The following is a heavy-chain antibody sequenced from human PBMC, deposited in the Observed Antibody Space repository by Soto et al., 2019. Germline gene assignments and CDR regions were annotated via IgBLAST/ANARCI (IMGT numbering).Heavy chain of an antibody. CDR2: IYWNDDR. V-gene: IGHV2-5*01. CDR3: GHRRQSFDYSGLDV. Sequence: SGPTLVNPTEPLTLTCSFSGFSLTTGGLGGGGIRQPPGKALEWLAVIYWNDDRRYNPSLQSRLTITKDTSKNQVVLTMTNMDPVDTATYYCGHRRQSFDYSGLDVWGQGTTVTVSS. CDR1: GFSLTTGGLG. J-gene: IGHJ6*02. D-gene: IGHD3-3*01.